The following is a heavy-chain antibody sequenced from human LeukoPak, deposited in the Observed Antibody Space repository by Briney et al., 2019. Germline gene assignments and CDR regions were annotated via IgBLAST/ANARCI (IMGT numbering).Heavy chain of an antibody. V-gene: IGHV3-11*01. CDR1: GFTFSDYD. D-gene: IGHD1-26*01. CDR3: ARDFFRGKVGATRY. J-gene: IGHJ4*02. CDR2: ISSSGSTI. Sequence: GGSLRLSCAASGFTFSDYDMSWIRQAPGKGLEWVSYISSSGSTIYYADSVKGRFTISRDNAKNSLYLQMNSLRAEDTAVYYCARDFFRGKVGATRYWGQGTLVTVSS.